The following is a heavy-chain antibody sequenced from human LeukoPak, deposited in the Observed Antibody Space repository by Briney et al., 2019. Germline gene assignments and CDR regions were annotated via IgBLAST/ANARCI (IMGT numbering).Heavy chain of an antibody. D-gene: IGHD5-18*01. Sequence: GGSLRLSCAASGFTFSSYSMNWVRQAPGQGLEGVSSISSSSSYIYYADSVKGRFTISRDDAKNSLYLQMNSLRAEDTAVYYCAREGIQLWLGPDYWGQGTLVTVSS. J-gene: IGHJ4*02. CDR1: GFTFSSYS. V-gene: IGHV3-21*01. CDR3: AREGIQLWLGPDY. CDR2: ISSSSSYI.